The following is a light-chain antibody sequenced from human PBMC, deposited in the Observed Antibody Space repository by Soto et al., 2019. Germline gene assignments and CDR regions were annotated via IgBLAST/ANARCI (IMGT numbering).Light chain of an antibody. CDR3: QQYGRLWT. V-gene: IGKV3-20*01. Sequence: ELVLTQSPGTLSLSPGERATLSCRASQSVTNNYLAWYQQKTGQAPRLLIYGASSRVIGIPDRFSGSGSGTDFTLTISRLESEDFARYYCQQYGRLWTCGQGNKVEFK. CDR2: GAS. J-gene: IGKJ1*01. CDR1: QSVTNNY.